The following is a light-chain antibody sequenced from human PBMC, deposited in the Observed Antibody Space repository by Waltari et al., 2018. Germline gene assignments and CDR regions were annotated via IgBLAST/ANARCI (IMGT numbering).Light chain of an antibody. Sequence: EIVLTQSPGTLSLSPGERATLSCRASQSFDSNYFAWFQQRPGQVPRLLIYAASSRATDIPDRFSGSVSGTDFTLTISRLEPEDFGVYYCQQYAKAPDTFGQGTRLEIK. CDR3: QQYAKAPDT. V-gene: IGKV3-20*01. J-gene: IGKJ2*01. CDR2: AAS. CDR1: QSFDSNY.